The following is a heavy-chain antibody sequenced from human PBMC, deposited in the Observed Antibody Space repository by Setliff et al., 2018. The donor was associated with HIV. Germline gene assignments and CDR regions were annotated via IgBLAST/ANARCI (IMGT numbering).Heavy chain of an antibody. Sequence: GGSLRLSCAAPGFTFDNYGMNWVRQAPGKGLEWVSGINWNGGSTGYADSVKGRFTISRDNAKNFLYLQMNSLRAEDTALYYCARSDTIFGVAPIYWGQGILVTVSS. CDR2: INWNGGST. CDR1: GFTFDNYG. V-gene: IGHV3-20*04. CDR3: ARSDTIFGVAPIY. D-gene: IGHD3-3*01. J-gene: IGHJ4*02.